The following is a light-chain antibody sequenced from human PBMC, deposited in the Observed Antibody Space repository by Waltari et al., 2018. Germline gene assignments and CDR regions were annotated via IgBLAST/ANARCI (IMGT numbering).Light chain of an antibody. V-gene: IGKV1-9*01. CDR3: QQANSDPLT. CDR1: QGISSS. CDR2: AAS. J-gene: IGKJ4*01. Sequence: DIQLNQSPFFLSASVGDRVNITCRASQGISSSLAWVQQKPGRAPKLLIYAASTLPGGVPSRFSGSGSGTEFTLTIINLQPEDFATYYCQQANSDPLTFGGGTKVEMK.